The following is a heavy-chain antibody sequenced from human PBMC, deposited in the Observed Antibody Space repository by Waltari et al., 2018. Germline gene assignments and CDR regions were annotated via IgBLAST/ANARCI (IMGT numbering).Heavy chain of an antibody. J-gene: IGHJ4*02. V-gene: IGHV3-74*03. CDR1: GFTFSKFW. CDR3: VLYSSELLGDC. CDR2: RNLDGRLI. D-gene: IGHD6-25*01. Sequence: KLVESGGGLVQPGGSLRLSCVASGFTFSKFWMHWVRQVPGKGLVSVEHRNLDGRLITYADTVKGRFTISRDNAKNTLFLQMNSLRLEDTAVYYCVLYSSELLGDCWGQGTQVTVSP.